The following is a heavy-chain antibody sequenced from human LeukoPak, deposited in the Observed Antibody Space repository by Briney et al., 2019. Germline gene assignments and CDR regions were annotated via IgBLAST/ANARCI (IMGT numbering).Heavy chain of an antibody. CDR2: IYISGST. D-gene: IGHD3/OR15-3a*01. V-gene: IGHV4-4*07. CDR3: ARDGRYYNYYMDV. Sequence: PSETLSLTCTVSGGSISNYYWSWIRQPAGKGLEWIGRIYISGSTNYNPSLKSRVTMSVDTSKNQFSLKLSSVTAADTAVYYCARDGRYYNYYMDVWGKGTTDTVSS. CDR1: GGSISNYY. J-gene: IGHJ6*03.